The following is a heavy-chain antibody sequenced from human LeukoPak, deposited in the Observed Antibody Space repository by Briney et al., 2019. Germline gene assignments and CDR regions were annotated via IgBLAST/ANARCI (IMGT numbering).Heavy chain of an antibody. CDR1: GFTFSSYE. Sequence: GGSLRLSCAASGFTFSSYEMNWVRQAPGKGLEWVSYISSSGSTIYYADSVKGRFTIARDNAKNSVYLEMNSLRADDTAVYYCARSARLMKGVVEVTALDDWGQGTLVTVSS. J-gene: IGHJ4*02. V-gene: IGHV3-48*03. CDR2: ISSSGSTI. D-gene: IGHD3-3*01. CDR3: ARSARLMKGVVEVTALDD.